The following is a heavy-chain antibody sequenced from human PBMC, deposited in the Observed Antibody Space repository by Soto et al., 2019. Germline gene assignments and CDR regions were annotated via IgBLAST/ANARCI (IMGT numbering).Heavy chain of an antibody. CDR2: IKSKTDGGTT. CDR1: GFTFSNAW. D-gene: IGHD3-3*01. J-gene: IGHJ3*02. CDR3: TTGDYDFWSGYDAFDI. Sequence: GGSLRLSCAASGFTFSNAWMSWVRQAPGKGLEWVGRIKSKTDGGTTDYAAPVKGRFTISRDESKNTLYLQMNSLKTEDTDVYYCTTGDYDFWSGYDAFDIWGQGTMVTVSS. V-gene: IGHV3-15*01.